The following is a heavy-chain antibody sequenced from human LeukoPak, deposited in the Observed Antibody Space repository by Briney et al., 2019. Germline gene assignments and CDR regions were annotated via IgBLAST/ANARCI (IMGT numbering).Heavy chain of an antibody. V-gene: IGHV1-18*01. CDR3: ARDLTWDIVVVPAAKQNYFDY. J-gene: IGHJ4*02. Sequence: ASVKVSCKASGYTFTSYGISWVRQAPGQGLEWMGWISAYNGYTNYAQNLQGRVTMTTDTSTSTAYMELRSLRSDDTAVYYCARDLTWDIVVVPAAKQNYFDYWGQGTLVTVSS. CDR2: ISAYNGYT. CDR1: GYTFTSYG. D-gene: IGHD2-2*01.